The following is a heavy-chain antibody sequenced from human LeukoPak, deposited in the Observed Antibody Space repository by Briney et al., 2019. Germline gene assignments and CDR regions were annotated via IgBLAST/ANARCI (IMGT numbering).Heavy chain of an antibody. CDR1: GFTFSSYE. J-gene: IGHJ6*03. Sequence: GGSLRLSCAASGFTFSSYEMNWVRQAPGKGLEWVSYISSSGRTIYYADSVKGRFTISRDNAKNSLYLQMNSLRAEDTAVYYCARDYYYYYMDVWGKGTTVTVSS. CDR3: ARDYYYYYMDV. CDR2: ISSSGRTI. V-gene: IGHV3-48*03.